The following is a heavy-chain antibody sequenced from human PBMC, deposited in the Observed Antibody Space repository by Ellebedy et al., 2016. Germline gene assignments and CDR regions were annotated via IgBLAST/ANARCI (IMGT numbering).Heavy chain of an antibody. CDR1: GFTFSDHY. D-gene: IGHD3-10*01. CDR2: TRNKAKSHTT. Sequence: GESLKISXAASGFTFSDHYMDWVRQAPGRGLEWVGRTRNKAKSHTTEYAASVKGRFTISRDDSKNSLFLQMSSLKTEDTAMYYCAKVDASGSYSFDYWGQGTLVTVSS. J-gene: IGHJ4*02. CDR3: AKVDASGSYSFDY. V-gene: IGHV3-72*01.